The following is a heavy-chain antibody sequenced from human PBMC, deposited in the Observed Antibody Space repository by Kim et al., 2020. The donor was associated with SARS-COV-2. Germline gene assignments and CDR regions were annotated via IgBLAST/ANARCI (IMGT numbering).Heavy chain of an antibody. CDR2: ISCDGQNK. CDR1: GFSFNNYA. J-gene: IGHJ5*02. Sequence: GGSLRLSCAASGFSFNNYAMYWVRQAPGKGLEWVAIISCDGQNKYYGESVKGRFSISRDNSKNKLYLQMNSLRPADTGFYFCARDPESQFCRDSSGWWFDPWGQGTLVTVSS. V-gene: IGHV3-30*04. CDR3: ARDPESQFCRDSSGWWFDP. D-gene: IGHD3-22*01.